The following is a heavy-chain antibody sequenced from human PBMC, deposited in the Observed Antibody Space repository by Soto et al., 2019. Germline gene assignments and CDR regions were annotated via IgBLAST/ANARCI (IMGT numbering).Heavy chain of an antibody. CDR1: GFTFSSYS. D-gene: IGHD6-13*01. CDR2: ISSSGSYI. CDR3: ARGSSPYSSSWYATEYFQH. V-gene: IGHV3-21*01. Sequence: EVQLVESGGGLVKPGGSLRLSCAASGFTFSSYSMNWVRQAPGKGLEWVSSISSSGSYIYYADSVKGRFTISRDNAKNSLFLQMNSLRAEDTAVYYCARGSSPYSSSWYATEYFQHWGQGTLVTVSS. J-gene: IGHJ1*01.